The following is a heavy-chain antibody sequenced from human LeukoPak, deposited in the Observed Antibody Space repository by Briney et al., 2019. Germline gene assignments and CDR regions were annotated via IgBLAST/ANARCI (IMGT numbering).Heavy chain of an antibody. CDR1: GFTFSSYG. Sequence: PGRSLRLSCAASGFTFSSYGMHWVRQAPGKGLEWVAVIWYDGSNKYYADSVKGRFTISRDNSKNTLYLQMNSLRAEDTAVYYCARVRGRMTVAAFDYWGQGTLVTVSS. V-gene: IGHV3-33*01. CDR3: ARVRGRMTVAAFDY. CDR2: IWYDGSNK. D-gene: IGHD6-19*01. J-gene: IGHJ4*02.